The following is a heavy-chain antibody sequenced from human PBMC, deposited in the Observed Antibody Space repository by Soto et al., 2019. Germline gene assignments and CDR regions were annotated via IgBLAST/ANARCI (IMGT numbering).Heavy chain of an antibody. V-gene: IGHV1-18*01. CDR2: INAYNGNT. CDR3: ARDQAMAQFDY. D-gene: IGHD5-18*01. J-gene: IGHJ4*02. CDR1: GYTFTNYG. Sequence: ASVKVSCKASGYTFTNYGISWVRKAPGQGLEWMGWINAYNGNTKYAQKLQGRVTMTTDTSTSTAYMELRSMRSDDTAVYYCARDQAMAQFDYWGQGTLVTVSS.